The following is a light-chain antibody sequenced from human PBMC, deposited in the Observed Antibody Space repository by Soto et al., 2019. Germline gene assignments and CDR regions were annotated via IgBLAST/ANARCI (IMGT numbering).Light chain of an antibody. J-gene: IGKJ5*01. V-gene: IGKV3-15*01. CDR2: DAS. CDR3: HQYSSWPPIT. Sequence: EIVMTQSPGTLSLSPGERATLSCRASQSVRSTLAWYQQKPGQAPRLLIYDASTRATGIPARFSGSGSGTEFTLTISSLQSEDFAVYYCHQYSSWPPITFGQGTRLEIK. CDR1: QSVRST.